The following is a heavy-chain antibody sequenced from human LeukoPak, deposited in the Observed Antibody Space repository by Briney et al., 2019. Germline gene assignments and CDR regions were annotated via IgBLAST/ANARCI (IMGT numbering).Heavy chain of an antibody. J-gene: IGHJ4*02. V-gene: IGHV7-4-1*02. Sequence: ASVKVSCKASGYTFTSYAMNWVRQAPGQGLEWMGWINTNTGNPTYAQGFTGRFVFSLDTSVSTAYLQISSLKAEDTAVYYCARDRVRQYSSSSHCDYWGQGTLVTVSS. CDR1: GYTFTSYA. D-gene: IGHD6-6*01. CDR2: INTNTGNP. CDR3: ARDRVRQYSSSSHCDY.